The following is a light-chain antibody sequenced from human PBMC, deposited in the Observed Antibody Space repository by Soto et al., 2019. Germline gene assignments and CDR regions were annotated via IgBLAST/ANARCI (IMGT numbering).Light chain of an antibody. Sequence: DIVMTQSPDSLNVSLGERATINCKSSQSVLYSSNNKNYLAWYQQKPGQPPKLLIYWASTRESGVPDRFSGSGSGTDFILTISSLQAEDVAVYYCQQYYSIPYTFGQGTKLEIE. J-gene: IGKJ2*01. CDR2: WAS. CDR1: QSVLYSSNNKNY. CDR3: QQYYSIPYT. V-gene: IGKV4-1*01.